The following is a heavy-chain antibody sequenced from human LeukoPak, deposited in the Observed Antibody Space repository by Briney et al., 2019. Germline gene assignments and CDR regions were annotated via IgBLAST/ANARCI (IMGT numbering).Heavy chain of an antibody. V-gene: IGHV3-64*01. CDR1: GFTFSSYA. D-gene: IGHD4-17*01. J-gene: IGHJ6*04. Sequence: PGGSLRLSCAASGFTFSSYAMHWVRQAPGKGLEYVSAISSNGGSTYYANSVKGRFTISRDNSKNTLYLQMGSLRAEDMAVYYCARVAGYGDYGFRDVWGKGTTVTVSS. CDR3: ARVAGYGDYGFRDV. CDR2: ISSNGGST.